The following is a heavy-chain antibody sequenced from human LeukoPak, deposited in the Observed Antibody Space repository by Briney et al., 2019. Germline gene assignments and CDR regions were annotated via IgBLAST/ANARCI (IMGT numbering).Heavy chain of an antibody. CDR2: ISSSSSYI. Sequence: GGSLRLSCAAAGFTFSSYSMNWVRQAPGKGLEWVSSISSSSSYIYYADSVKGRFTISRDNAKNSLYLQMNSLRAEDTAVYYCARDSVLTRFDYWGQGTLVTVSS. D-gene: IGHD2-8*01. J-gene: IGHJ4*02. V-gene: IGHV3-21*01. CDR1: GFTFSSYS. CDR3: ARDSVLTRFDY.